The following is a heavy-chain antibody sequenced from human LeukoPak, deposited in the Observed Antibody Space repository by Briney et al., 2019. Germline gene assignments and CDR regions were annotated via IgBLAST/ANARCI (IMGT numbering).Heavy chain of an antibody. CDR3: ARSQATAMVSDY. D-gene: IGHD2-2*01. Sequence: PSETLSLTCTVSGGSLNSSSYYWGWIRQLPGKGLEWIGSIYYSGRTYYNPSLKSRVTIFVDTSKNQFSLKLNSVTAADTAVYYCARSQATAMVSDYWGQGTLVTVSS. J-gene: IGHJ4*02. V-gene: IGHV4-39*01. CDR2: IYYSGRT. CDR1: GGSLNSSSYY.